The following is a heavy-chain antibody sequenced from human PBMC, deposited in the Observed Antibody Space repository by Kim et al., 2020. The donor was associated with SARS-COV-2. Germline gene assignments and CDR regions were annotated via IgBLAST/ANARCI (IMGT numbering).Heavy chain of an antibody. CDR1: GFTFSDYY. V-gene: IGHV3-11*03. CDR3: ARWGGALWFGERLPEYYYGMDV. CDR2: ISSSSSYT. Sequence: GGSLRLSCAASGFTFSDYYMSWIRQAPGKGLEWVSYISSSSSYTNYADSVKGRFTISRDNAKNSLYLQMNSLRAEDTAVYYCARWGGALWFGERLPEYYYGMDVWGQGTTVTVSS. J-gene: IGHJ6*02. D-gene: IGHD3-10*01.